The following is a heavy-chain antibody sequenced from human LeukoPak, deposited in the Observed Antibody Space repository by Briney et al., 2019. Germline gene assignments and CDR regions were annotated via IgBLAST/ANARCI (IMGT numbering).Heavy chain of an antibody. CDR1: GFTFSSYW. V-gene: IGHV3-7*01. CDR2: IKQDGSEK. CDR3: ARAWSGSGWLFDY. J-gene: IGHJ4*02. D-gene: IGHD6-19*01. Sequence: GGSLRLSCAASGFTFSSYWMSWVRQAPGKGLEWVANIKQDGSEKYYVDSVKGRFTISRDNAKNSLYLQMSSLRAEDTAVYYCARAWSGSGWLFDYWGQGTLVTVSS.